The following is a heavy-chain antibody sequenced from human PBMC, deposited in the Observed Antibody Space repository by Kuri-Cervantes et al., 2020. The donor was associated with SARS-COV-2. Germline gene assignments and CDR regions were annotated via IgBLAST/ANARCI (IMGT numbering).Heavy chain of an antibody. J-gene: IGHJ6*02. CDR2: ISGSGGST. Sequence: GESLKISCAASGFTFSSYAMSWVRQAPGKGLEWVSAISGSGGSTYYADSVKGRFTISRDNSKNSLYLQMNSLRDEDTAVYYCARDGSDDFWSGHELGMDVWGQGTTVTVSS. V-gene: IGHV3-23*01. CDR1: GFTFSSYA. D-gene: IGHD3-3*01. CDR3: ARDGSDDFWSGHELGMDV.